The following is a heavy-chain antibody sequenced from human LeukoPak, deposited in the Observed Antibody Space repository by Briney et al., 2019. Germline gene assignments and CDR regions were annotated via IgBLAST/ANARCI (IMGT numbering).Heavy chain of an antibody. J-gene: IGHJ4*02. CDR3: ARSDDILTGYFDY. Sequence: GGSLRLSCAASGFTFSSYGMHWVRQAPGKGLEWVAFIRYDGSNKYYADSVKGRFTISRDNSKNTLYLQMNSLRAGDTAVYYCARSDDILTGYFDYWGQGTLVTVSS. CDR2: IRYDGSNK. V-gene: IGHV3-30*02. CDR1: GFTFSSYG. D-gene: IGHD3-9*01.